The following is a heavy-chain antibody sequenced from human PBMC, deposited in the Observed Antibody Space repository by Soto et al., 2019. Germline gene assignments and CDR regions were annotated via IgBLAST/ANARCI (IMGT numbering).Heavy chain of an antibody. CDR1: GFTFSPYT. D-gene: IGHD2-21*02. V-gene: IGHV3-30-3*01. J-gene: IGHJ4*02. Sequence: QVQLVESGGGVIQPGRSLRLSCAASGFTFSPYTMHWVRQAPGKGLEWVAVISFDGTTEYNPDSVKGRFTNSRNNPRNTVFLQMNSLKADDTAIYYCARGGGFCGGDCYKGGIDYWGRGTLVTVAS. CDR2: ISFDGTTE. CDR3: ARGGGFCGGDCYKGGIDY.